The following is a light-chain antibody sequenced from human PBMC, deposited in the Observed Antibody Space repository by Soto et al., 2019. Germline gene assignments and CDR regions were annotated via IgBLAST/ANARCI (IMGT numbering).Light chain of an antibody. CDR1: QDISNY. V-gene: IGKV1-33*01. CDR2: DAS. J-gene: IGKJ3*01. Sequence: IQMTQSPSSLSASVGDRVTITCQARQDISNYLNWYQQKQGKAPNLLMYDASNLETGVKSRFSGSVSGTDFTFTISSLQPEDFATYYCQQYDNLPFTFGPGTKVDIK. CDR3: QQYDNLPFT.